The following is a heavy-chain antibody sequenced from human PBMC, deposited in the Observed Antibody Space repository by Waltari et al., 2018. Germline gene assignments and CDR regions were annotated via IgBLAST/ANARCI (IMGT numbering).Heavy chain of an antibody. Sequence: QVQMVQSGAEVKKPGSSVKVSCKTSGGTLSDYTINWVRQAPGQGLEWMGRINPNSGGTNYAQKFQGRVTMTRDTSISTAYMELSRLRSDDTAVYYCASYGGNSRYYYGMDVWGQGTTVTVSS. D-gene: IGHD2-21*02. V-gene: IGHV1-2*06. CDR1: GGTLSDYT. J-gene: IGHJ6*02. CDR2: INPNSGGT. CDR3: ASYGGNSRYYYGMDV.